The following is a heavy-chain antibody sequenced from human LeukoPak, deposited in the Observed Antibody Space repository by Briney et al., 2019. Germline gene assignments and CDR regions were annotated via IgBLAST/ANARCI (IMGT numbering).Heavy chain of an antibody. CDR1: GFTFDDYG. V-gene: IGHV3-20*04. CDR3: AKAGLPAANRYDFWSGYLGPYYYYYYGMDV. D-gene: IGHD3-3*01. CDR2: INWNGGST. J-gene: IGHJ6*02. Sequence: GGSLRLSCAASGFTFDDYGMSWVRQAPGKGLEWVSGINWNGGSTGYADSVKGRFTISRDNAKNSLYLQMNSLRAEDTALYYCAKAGLPAANRYDFWSGYLGPYYYYYYGMDVWGQGTTVTVSS.